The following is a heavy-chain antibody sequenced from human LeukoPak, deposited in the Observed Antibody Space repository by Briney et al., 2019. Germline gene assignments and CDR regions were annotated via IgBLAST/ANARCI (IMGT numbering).Heavy chain of an antibody. Sequence: SETLSLTCTVFGDSVTGYYLNWVRQPPGKGLEWIGHIYKIGTTNYNPSLKSRLTISADTSRNQFSLKLRSVTAADTAVYYCVIGVGWQPDYWGQGALVTVSS. V-gene: IGHV4-59*02. CDR1: GDSVTGYY. D-gene: IGHD2-15*01. CDR2: IYKIGTT. CDR3: VIGVGWQPDY. J-gene: IGHJ4*02.